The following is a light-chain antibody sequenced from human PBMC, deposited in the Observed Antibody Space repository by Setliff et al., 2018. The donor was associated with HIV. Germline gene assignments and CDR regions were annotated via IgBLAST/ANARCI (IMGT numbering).Light chain of an antibody. V-gene: IGLV2-14*03. CDR3: SSYSSSTTPYV. J-gene: IGLJ1*01. Sequence: QSALTQPASVSGSPGQSMTISCTGTNSDIGTYNYVSWYQQHPGKAPKLMIYDVSNRPSGISNRFSGSKSGNAASLTISGLQAEDEADYFCSSYSSSTTPYVFGTGTKVT. CDR1: NSDIGTYNY. CDR2: DVS.